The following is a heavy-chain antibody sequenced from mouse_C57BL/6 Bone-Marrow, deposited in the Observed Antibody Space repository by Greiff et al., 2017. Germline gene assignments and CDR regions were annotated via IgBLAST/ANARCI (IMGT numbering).Heavy chain of an antibody. CDR1: GFSFNTYA. J-gene: IGHJ1*03. CDR2: IRSKSNNYAT. CDR3: VRHRYYYGSSWYFDV. V-gene: IGHV10-1*01. Sequence: EVQLVESGGGLVQPKGSLKLSCAASGFSFNTYAMNWVRQAPGKGLEWVARIRSKSNNYATYYADSVKDRFTISRDDSESMLYLQMNNLKTEDTAMYYCVRHRYYYGSSWYFDVWGTGTTVTVSS. D-gene: IGHD1-1*01.